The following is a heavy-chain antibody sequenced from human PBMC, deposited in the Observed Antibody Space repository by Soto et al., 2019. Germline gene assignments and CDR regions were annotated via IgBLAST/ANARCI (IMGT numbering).Heavy chain of an antibody. CDR2: IWYDGSRK. V-gene: IGHV3-33*01. CDR1: GFTLSRYG. CDR3: AIDNDGSGHYSDFDY. J-gene: IGHJ4*02. Sequence: QVRLVESGGGVVQPGRSLRLTCAVSGFTLSRYGIHWVRQAPGKGLEWVAVIWYDGSRKYYADSVKGRFTVSKDNSKNMVYLQMNSLGAADTAVYYCAIDNDGSGHYSDFDYWGQGTLVTVSS. D-gene: IGHD3-22*01.